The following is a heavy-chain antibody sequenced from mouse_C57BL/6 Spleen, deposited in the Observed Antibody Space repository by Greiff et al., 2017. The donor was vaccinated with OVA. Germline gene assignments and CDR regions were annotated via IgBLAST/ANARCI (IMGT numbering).Heavy chain of an antibody. CDR2: IYPGDGDT. D-gene: IGHD3-1*01. CDR1: GYAFRSSW. V-gene: IGHV1-82*01. CDR3: ARGDDGLYFDD. J-gene: IGHJ2*01. Sequence: VQLQQSGPELVKPGASVKISCKASGYAFRSSWMNWVKQRPGKGLEWIGRIYPGDGDTNYNGKFKGKATLTADKSSSTAYMQLSSLTSEDSAVCACARGDDGLYFDDWGQGTTLTVSS.